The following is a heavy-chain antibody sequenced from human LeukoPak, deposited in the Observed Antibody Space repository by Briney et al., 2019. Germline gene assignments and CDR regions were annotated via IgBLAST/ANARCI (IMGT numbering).Heavy chain of an antibody. V-gene: IGHV4-30-2*01. CDR3: ARGGRRISDYGMDV. CDR1: GGSISSGGYS. CDR2: IYHSGST. Sequence: PSETPSLTCAVSGGSISSGGYSWSWIRQPPGKGLEWIGYIYHSGSTYYNPSLKSRVTISVDRSKNQFSLKLSSVTAADTAVYYCARGGRRISDYGMDVWGKGTTVTVSS. J-gene: IGHJ6*04. D-gene: IGHD1-26*01.